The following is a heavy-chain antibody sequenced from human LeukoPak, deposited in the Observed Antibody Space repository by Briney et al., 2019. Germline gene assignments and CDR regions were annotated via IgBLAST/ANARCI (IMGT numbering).Heavy chain of an antibody. CDR2: ISYDGSNK. D-gene: IGHD1/OR15-1a*01. V-gene: IGHV3-30*18. CDR1: GFTFSSYS. J-gene: IGHJ4*02. CDR3: AKDGTRGGFDY. Sequence: PGGSLRLSCAASGFTFSSYSMHWVRQAPGKGLEWVAVISYDGSNKYYADSVKGRFTISRDNSKNTLYLQMNSLRAEDTAVYYCAKDGTRGGFDYWGQGTLVTVSS.